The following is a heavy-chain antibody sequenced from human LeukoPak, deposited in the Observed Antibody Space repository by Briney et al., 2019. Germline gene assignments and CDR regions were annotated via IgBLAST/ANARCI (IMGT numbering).Heavy chain of an antibody. J-gene: IGHJ4*02. V-gene: IGHV1-69*05. D-gene: IGHD6-19*01. CDR1: GGTFNSYA. CDR2: IIPIFGTA. Sequence: SVKVSCKASGGTFNSYAISWVRQAPGQGREWMGRIIPIFGTANYAQKCQGRVTITTDESTSTAYMELSSLRSEDTAVYYCARSTPPDSSGWSPPIGYWGQGTLVTVSS. CDR3: ARSTPPDSSGWSPPIGY.